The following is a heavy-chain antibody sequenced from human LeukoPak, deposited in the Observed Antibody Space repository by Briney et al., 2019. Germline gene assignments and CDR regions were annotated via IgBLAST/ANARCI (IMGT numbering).Heavy chain of an antibody. V-gene: IGHV4-59*01. D-gene: IGHD2-2*03. CDR3: ARVDAGWFDP. CDR2: MYDSGST. Sequence: SETLSLTCTVSGGSISSYYWSWIRQPPWKGLEWIGYMYDSGSTNYNPSLKSRVTISVDASKNQFSLKVSSVTAADTAVYYCARVDAGWFDPWGQGTLVTVSS. CDR1: GGSISSYY. J-gene: IGHJ5*02.